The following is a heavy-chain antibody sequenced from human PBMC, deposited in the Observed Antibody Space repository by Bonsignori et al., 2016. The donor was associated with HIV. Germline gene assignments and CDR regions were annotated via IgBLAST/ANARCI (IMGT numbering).Heavy chain of an antibody. Sequence: WIRQPPGKGLEWIGNIFYNGNTNYSPSLKSRVIMSLDTSKNQFSLKLNYVTAADTAVYYCARLPNPETYSDHYYYYYMDVWGKGTTVTVSS. CDR3: ARLPNPETYSDHYYYYYMDV. J-gene: IGHJ6*03. CDR2: IFYNGNT. V-gene: IGHV4-39*07. D-gene: IGHD4-17*01.